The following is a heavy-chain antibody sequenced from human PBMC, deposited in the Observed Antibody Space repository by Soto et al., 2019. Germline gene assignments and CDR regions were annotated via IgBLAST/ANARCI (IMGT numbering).Heavy chain of an antibody. J-gene: IGHJ4*02. CDR3: ARVGSSGWSPDY. D-gene: IGHD6-19*01. CDR2: IFNSGST. CDR1: GGSISGHY. Sequence: SETLSLTCTVSGGSISGHYWTWIRQPPGKGLEWIGYIFNSGSTNYNPTPKSRVTISVDTSKNQFSLKLSSVTAADTAVYYCARVGSSGWSPDYRGPGTLVTVSS. V-gene: IGHV4-59*11.